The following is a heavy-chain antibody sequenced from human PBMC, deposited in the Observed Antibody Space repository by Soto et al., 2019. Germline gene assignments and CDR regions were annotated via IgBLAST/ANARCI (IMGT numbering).Heavy chain of an antibody. CDR1: GDSISSNNNY. V-gene: IGHV4-30-4*01. CDR2: ISYSGTT. CDR3: ARGRGYSYGLDP. D-gene: IGHD5-18*01. J-gene: IGHJ5*02. Sequence: SETLSLTCTVSGDSISSNNNYWIWFRQPPGEGLEWIGFISYSGTTSYSPSLKSRVAISLDTSKDQFSLSLSSVTAADTAVYYCARGRGYSYGLDPWGQGTLVTVS.